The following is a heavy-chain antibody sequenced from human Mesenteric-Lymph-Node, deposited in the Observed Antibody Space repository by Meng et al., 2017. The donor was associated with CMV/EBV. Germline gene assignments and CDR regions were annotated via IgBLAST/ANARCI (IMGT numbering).Heavy chain of an antibody. V-gene: IGHV3-30-3*01. CDR2: MSYDGSNK. J-gene: IGHJ4*02. D-gene: IGHD1-26*01. Sequence: GESLKISCAASGFTFSSFAMHWVRQAPGKGLEWVAVMSYDGSNKYYADSLKGRFTISRDNAKNSLYLQMNGLRAEDTAVYYCAKGGSQIDYWGQGTLVTVSS. CDR1: GFTFSSFA. CDR3: AKGGSQIDY.